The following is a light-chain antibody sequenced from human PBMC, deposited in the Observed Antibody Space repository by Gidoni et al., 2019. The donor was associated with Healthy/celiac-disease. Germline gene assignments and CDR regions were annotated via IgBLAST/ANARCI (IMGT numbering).Light chain of an antibody. CDR3: CSFAGSYTFVV. V-gene: IGLV2-11*01. CDR1: SRDGGGYNS. CDR2: DVR. J-gene: IGLJ2*01. Sequence: QDALTQPRAVTWSPGQSDPLSCTGASRDGGGYNSVSWYQQHPGKAPKLMIYDVRRRPSRVPAHFSGSNSGNTASLTISGLQAEDEADYYCCSFAGSYTFVVFGGGTKLTVL.